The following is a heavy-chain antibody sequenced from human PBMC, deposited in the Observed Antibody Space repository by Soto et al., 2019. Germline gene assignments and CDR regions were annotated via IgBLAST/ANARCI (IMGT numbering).Heavy chain of an antibody. CDR2: ISYAGSNK. CDR1: GFTFNSYA. J-gene: IGHJ4*02. CDR3: AREVPTWMAVGF. D-gene: IGHD6-19*01. V-gene: IGHV3-30-3*01. Sequence: PGGSLRLSCAASGFTFNSYAMHWVRQAPGKGLEWVAVISYAGSNKYYADSVKGRFTISRDNSKNTLYLQMNSLKPEDTVVYYCAREVPTWMAVGFWGQGTLVTVSS.